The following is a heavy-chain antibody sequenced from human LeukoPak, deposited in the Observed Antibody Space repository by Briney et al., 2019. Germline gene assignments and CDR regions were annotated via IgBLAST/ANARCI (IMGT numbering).Heavy chain of an antibody. V-gene: IGHV3-23*01. CDR3: AKRERGLSYQDAFDT. Sequence: GGSLRLSCAASGFTFSNYAMSWVRQAPGEGLEWVSSISSSGGSTYYADSVKGRFTISRDNSENTLFLQMNSLRVEDTAVYYCAKRERGLSYQDAFDTWGQGTLVTVSS. CDR2: ISSSGGST. CDR1: GFTFSNYA. D-gene: IGHD3-16*02. J-gene: IGHJ3*02.